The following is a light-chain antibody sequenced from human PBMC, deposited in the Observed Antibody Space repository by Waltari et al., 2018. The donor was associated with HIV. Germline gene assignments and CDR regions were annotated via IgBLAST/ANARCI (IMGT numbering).Light chain of an antibody. CDR1: TSNIGNNF. CDR3: GTWDSRLGAYV. CDR2: DND. Sequence: QSVLTQPPSVSAAPGQKVTISCSGSTSNIGNNFVSWYQQLPRTAPKLLIYDNDKRPSGIPDRFFGSKSGTSATLGITGLQTGDEADYYCGTWDSRLGAYVFATGTKVTVL. J-gene: IGLJ1*01. V-gene: IGLV1-51*01.